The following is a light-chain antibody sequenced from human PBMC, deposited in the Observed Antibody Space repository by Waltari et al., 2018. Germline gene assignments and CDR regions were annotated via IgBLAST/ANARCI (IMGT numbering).Light chain of an antibody. CDR3: LSYDNRLTGWV. Sequence: QSVLSQPPSVSGAPGQRVTISCAGSSSHTGAGSGVHWYQHLPGTAPKLLIYANNNRPSGVPARFSGSKSGTSASLAITGLQAEDEADYYCLSYDNRLTGWVFGGGTKVTVL. J-gene: IGLJ3*02. CDR2: ANN. CDR1: SSHTGAGSG. V-gene: IGLV1-40*01.